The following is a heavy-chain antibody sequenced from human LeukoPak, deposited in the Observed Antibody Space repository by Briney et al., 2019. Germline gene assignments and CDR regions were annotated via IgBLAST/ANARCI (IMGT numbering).Heavy chain of an antibody. Sequence: SETLSLTCTVSGGSISSYYWSWIRQPPGKGLEWIGEINHSGSTNYNPSLKSRVTISVDTSKNQFSLKLSSVTAADTAVYYCARGVVVAAFHYYYYGMDVWGQGTTVTVSS. J-gene: IGHJ6*02. CDR2: INHSGST. V-gene: IGHV4-34*01. D-gene: IGHD2-15*01. CDR3: ARGVVVAAFHYYYYGMDV. CDR1: GGSISSYY.